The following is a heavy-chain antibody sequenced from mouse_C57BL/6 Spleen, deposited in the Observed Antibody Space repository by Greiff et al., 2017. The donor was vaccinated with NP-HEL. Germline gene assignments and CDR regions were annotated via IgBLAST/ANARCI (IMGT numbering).Heavy chain of an antibody. CDR3: AREGLRRNYYYAMDY. CDR2: INPSSGYT. V-gene: IGHV1-4*01. CDR1: GYTFTSYT. D-gene: IGHD2-2*01. J-gene: IGHJ4*01. Sequence: QVQLKESGAELARPGASVKMSCKASGYTFTSYTMHWVKQRPGQGLEWIGYINPSSGYTKYNQKFKDKATLTADKSSSTAYMQLSSLTSEDSAVYYCAREGLRRNYYYAMDYWGQGTSVTVSS.